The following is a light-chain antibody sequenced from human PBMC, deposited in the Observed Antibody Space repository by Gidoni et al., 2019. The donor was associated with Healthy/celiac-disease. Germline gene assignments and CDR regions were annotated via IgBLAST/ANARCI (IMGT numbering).Light chain of an antibody. CDR2: QDG. J-gene: IGLJ2*01. CDR1: KLGDKY. Sequence: SYALTQPPSVSVSPGQTASITCSGDKLGDKYACWYQQKPGQSPVLVIYQDGKRPSGIPERFSGSNSGNTATLTISGTQAMDEADYYCQAWDSSTLHVVFGGGTKLTVL. CDR3: QAWDSSTLHVV. V-gene: IGLV3-1*01.